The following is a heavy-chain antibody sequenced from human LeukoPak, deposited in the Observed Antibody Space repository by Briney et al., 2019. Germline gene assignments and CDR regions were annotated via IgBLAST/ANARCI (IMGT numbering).Heavy chain of an antibody. D-gene: IGHD2-2*01. J-gene: IGHJ5*02. V-gene: IGHV3-30*02. CDR1: EFTISSYG. CDR2: IRYDGSNK. Sequence: GGSLRLSCAASEFTISSYGMHWVRQAPGKGLEWVAFIRYDGSNKYYADSVKGRFTISRDNSKNTLYLQMNSLRAEDTAVYYCATLIVVVRNNWFDPWGQGTLVTVSS. CDR3: ATLIVVVRNNWFDP.